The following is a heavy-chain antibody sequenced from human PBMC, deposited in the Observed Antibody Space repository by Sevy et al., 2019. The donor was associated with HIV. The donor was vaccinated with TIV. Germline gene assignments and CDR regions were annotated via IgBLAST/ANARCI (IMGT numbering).Heavy chain of an antibody. J-gene: IGHJ5*02. V-gene: IGHV4-4*07. D-gene: IGHD3-9*01. CDR1: GGSISSYY. CDR3: ARDWILGCILRYSSGNWFDP. CDR2: IYTSGST. Sequence: SETLSLTCTVSGGSISSYYWSWIRQPAGKGLEWIGRIYTSGSTNYNPSLKSRVTMSVDTSKNQFSLKLSSVTAADTAVYYCARDWILGCILRYSSGNWFDPRGQGTLVTVSS.